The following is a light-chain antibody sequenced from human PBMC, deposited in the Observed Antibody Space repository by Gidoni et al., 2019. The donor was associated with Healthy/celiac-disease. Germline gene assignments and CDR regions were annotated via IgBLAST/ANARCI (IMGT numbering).Light chain of an antibody. V-gene: IGKV3-11*01. CDR2: DAS. CDR3: QQRSNWPT. CDR1: QSVSSY. Sequence: EVVWTQSPATLPLSPGERATLSCRASQSVSSYLAWYQQKPGQAPRLLIYDASNRATGIPARFSGSGSGTDFTLTISSLEPEDFAVYYCQQRSNWPTFGQGTKVEIK. J-gene: IGKJ1*01.